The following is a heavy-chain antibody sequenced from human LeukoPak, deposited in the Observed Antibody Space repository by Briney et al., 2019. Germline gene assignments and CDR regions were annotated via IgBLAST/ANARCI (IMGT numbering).Heavy chain of an antibody. Sequence: SETLSLTCTVSGVSISSYYWSWIRQPPGKGLEWIGYIYYSGSTNYNPSLKSRVTISVDTSKNQFSLKLSSVTAADTAVYYCARVYRQNWFDPWGQGTLVTVSS. CDR3: ARVYRQNWFDP. V-gene: IGHV4-59*01. D-gene: IGHD3-16*02. CDR1: GVSISSYY. CDR2: IYYSGST. J-gene: IGHJ5*02.